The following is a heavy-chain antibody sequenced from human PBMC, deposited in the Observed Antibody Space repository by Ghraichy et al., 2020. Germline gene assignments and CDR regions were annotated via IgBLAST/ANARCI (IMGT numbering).Heavy chain of an antibody. D-gene: IGHD5-24*01. CDR2: IRQDGSSK. Sequence: GEPLNISCSASGFNFSSNWMSWVRQAPGKGLEWVANIRQDGSSKYYVESARGRFTISRDNAKSSLYLQMNSLRADDTGVYYCARAADGYQWGRGTLVTVTS. CDR1: GFNFSSNW. CDR3: ARAADGYQ. V-gene: IGHV3-7*04. J-gene: IGHJ4*02.